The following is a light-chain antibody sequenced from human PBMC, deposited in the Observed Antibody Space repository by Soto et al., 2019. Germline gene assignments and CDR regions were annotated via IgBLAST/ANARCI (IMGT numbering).Light chain of an antibody. Sequence: DIVSKQSPLTLYSPPGQIATIFCRASQSVNNYLPWYQQKPGQAPRLLIYDASTRATGIPARFSGSGSGTDFTLTIRSLEPEDFAVYYCQQRINWPLTVGGGTKVDI. CDR2: DAS. CDR1: QSVNNY. V-gene: IGKV3-11*01. CDR3: QQRINWPLT. J-gene: IGKJ4*01.